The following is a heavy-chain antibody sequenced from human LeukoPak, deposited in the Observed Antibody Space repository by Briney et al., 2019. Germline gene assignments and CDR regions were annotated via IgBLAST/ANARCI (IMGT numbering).Heavy chain of an antibody. V-gene: IGHV3-7*01. CDR2: KKQDGSEK. J-gene: IGHJ4*02. Sequence: PGGSLRLSCAASGFTFSSHRMSWVRQAPGKGLEWVANKKQDGSEKYYVESVKGRFTISRDNAKNSLYLQMNSLRAEDTAVYYCARGGGKYYVDKFDYWGQGTLVTVSS. CDR3: ARGGGKYYVDKFDY. CDR1: GFTFSSHR. D-gene: IGHD3-16*01.